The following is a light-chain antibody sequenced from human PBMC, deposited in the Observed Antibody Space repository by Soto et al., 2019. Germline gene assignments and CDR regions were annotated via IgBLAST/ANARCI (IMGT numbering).Light chain of an antibody. Sequence: DIVMTQSPDSLGVSLGERATINCKSSQSVLYSSNNNIYLAWYQQKPGQPPKLLIYWASTRESGVPDRFIGGGSGTAFTLTISSLQAEDVAVYFCQQYYTTPRTFGQGTKVDIK. V-gene: IGKV4-1*01. CDR3: QQYYTTPRT. CDR2: WAS. J-gene: IGKJ1*01. CDR1: QSVLYSSNNNIY.